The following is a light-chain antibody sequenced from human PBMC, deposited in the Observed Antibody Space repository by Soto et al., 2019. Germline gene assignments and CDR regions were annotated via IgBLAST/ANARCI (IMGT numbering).Light chain of an antibody. Sequence: EIVLTQSPGTLSLSPGERATLSCRASYTLYSSYLAWFQQKPGQAPRVLIYGASNRATGIPDRFSGSGSGTDFSLTITRVEPEDFAVYYCQQYETSPRTFGQGTKLEIK. J-gene: IGKJ2*01. CDR2: GAS. CDR1: YTLYSSY. CDR3: QQYETSPRT. V-gene: IGKV3-20*01.